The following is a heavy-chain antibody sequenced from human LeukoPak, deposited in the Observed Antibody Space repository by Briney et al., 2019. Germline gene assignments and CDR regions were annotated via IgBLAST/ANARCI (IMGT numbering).Heavy chain of an antibody. D-gene: IGHD5-12*01. CDR1: GFPFSSYA. CDR2: ISGSGAGT. Sequence: GGSLRLSCTASGFPFSSYAMTWVRQAPGKGLEWVSAISGSGAGTYYADSVKGRFTISRDNSKNTLYLKMNSLRAEDTAVYYCARGTVATLFDYWGQGTLVTVSS. CDR3: ARGTVATLFDY. J-gene: IGHJ4*02. V-gene: IGHV3-23*01.